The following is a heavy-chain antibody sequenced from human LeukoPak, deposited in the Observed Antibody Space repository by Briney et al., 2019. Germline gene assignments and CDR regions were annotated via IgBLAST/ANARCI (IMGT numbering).Heavy chain of an antibody. Sequence: GGSLRLSCAASGFTFSDYYMSWIRQAPGKGLEWVSYISSSSSYTNYADSVKGRFTISRDNAKNSLYLQMNSLRADDTAVYYCARDTYDILTGYYKWAFWGQGTMVTVSS. CDR1: GFTFSDYY. V-gene: IGHV3-11*05. CDR2: ISSSSSYT. D-gene: IGHD3-9*01. CDR3: ARDTYDILTGYYKWAF. J-gene: IGHJ3*01.